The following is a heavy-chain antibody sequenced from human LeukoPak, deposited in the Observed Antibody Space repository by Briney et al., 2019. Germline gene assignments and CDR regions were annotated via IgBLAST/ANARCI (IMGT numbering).Heavy chain of an antibody. CDR2: IYYTGST. V-gene: IGHV4-59*01. D-gene: IGHD3-10*01. CDR1: GGSINSYY. Sequence: SETLSLTCTVSGGSINSYYWSWIRQPPGKGLEWIGFIYYTGSTNYNPSLKSRVTISVDTSKNQFSLKLSSLTAADTAVYHCARHASDGLGTYRVFEHWGQGTLVTVSA. CDR3: ARHASDGLGTYRVFEH. J-gene: IGHJ4*02.